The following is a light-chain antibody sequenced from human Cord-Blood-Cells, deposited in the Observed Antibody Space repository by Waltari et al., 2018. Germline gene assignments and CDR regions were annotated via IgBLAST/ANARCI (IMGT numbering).Light chain of an antibody. CDR3: SSYTSSSTFVV. Sequence: CTGTSSDVGGYNSVSWYQQHPGKAPKLMIYDVSKRPSGVSNRFSGSKSGNTASLTISGLQAEDEADYYCSSYTSSSTFVVFGGGTKLTVL. V-gene: IGLV2-14*04. J-gene: IGLJ2*01. CDR2: DVS. CDR1: SSDVGGYNS.